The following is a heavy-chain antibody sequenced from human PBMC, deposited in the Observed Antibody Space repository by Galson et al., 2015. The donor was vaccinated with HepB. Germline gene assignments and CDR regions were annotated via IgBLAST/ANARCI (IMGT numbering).Heavy chain of an antibody. CDR2: TYYRSKWYN. V-gene: IGHV6-1*01. CDR3: ARADRYYDSSGYYPSFDY. D-gene: IGHD3-22*01. J-gene: IGHJ4*02. Sequence: CAISGDSVSSNSAAWNWIRQSPSRGLEWLGRTYYRSKWYNDYAVSVKSRITINPDTSKNQFSLQLNSVTPEDTAVYYCARADRYYDSSGYYPSFDYWGQGTLVTVSS. CDR1: GDSVSSNSAA.